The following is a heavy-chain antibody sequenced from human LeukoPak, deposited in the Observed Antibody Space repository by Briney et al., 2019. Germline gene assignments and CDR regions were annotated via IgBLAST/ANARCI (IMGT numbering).Heavy chain of an antibody. CDR2: ISSSSSYI. J-gene: IGHJ4*02. V-gene: IGHV3-21*01. CDR3: ARDLYYYGSGSPYYFDY. D-gene: IGHD3-10*01. Sequence: GGSLRLSCAASGFTFSSYSMNWVRQAPGKGLEWVSSISSSSSYIYYADSVKGRFTISRDNAKNSLYLQMNSLRAEDTAVYYCARDLYYYGSGSPYYFDYWGQGTLVTVSS. CDR1: GFTFSSYS.